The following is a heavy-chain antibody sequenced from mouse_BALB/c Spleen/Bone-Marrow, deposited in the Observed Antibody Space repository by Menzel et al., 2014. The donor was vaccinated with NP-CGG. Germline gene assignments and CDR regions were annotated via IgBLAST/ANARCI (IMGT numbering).Heavy chain of an antibody. D-gene: IGHD4-1*01. V-gene: IGHV1S81*02. CDR1: GYTFTSFS. J-gene: IGHJ3*01. CDR3: SRVDWDEAY. Sequence: VHLVESGAELVKPGASVKLSCKASGYTFTSFSLYWVRQRPGQGLEWIGDINPRNGVTNFNERFKSKATLTVDKSSSTAYMQLSRLTSEDSAIYYRSRVDWDEAYWGQGTLVTVST. CDR2: INPRNGVT.